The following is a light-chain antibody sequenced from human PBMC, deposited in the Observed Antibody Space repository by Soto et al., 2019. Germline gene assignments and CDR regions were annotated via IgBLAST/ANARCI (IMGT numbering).Light chain of an antibody. Sequence: DIQMTQSPSSLSASVGDRVTITCRASQGISSYLNWYQQKPGKAPKLLIYAASSLQSGVPSRFSGSGSGTDFTLTISSLQPEDFATYYCQQSYSTPPLTFGPGTKVDIK. CDR1: QGISSY. CDR3: QQSYSTPPLT. V-gene: IGKV1-39*01. CDR2: AAS. J-gene: IGKJ3*01.